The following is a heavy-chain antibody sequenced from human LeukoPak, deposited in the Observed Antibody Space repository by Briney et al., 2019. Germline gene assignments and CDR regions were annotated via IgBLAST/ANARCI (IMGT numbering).Heavy chain of an antibody. CDR1: GGSISTYY. CDR3: ARRSSGYYGRNI. V-gene: IGHV4-59*08. D-gene: IGHD3-22*01. J-gene: IGHJ3*02. Sequence: SETLSLTCTVSGGSISTYYWSWIRQPPGKGLEWIGYIYYTGSTNYSPSLKSRVTMSVDTSKNQFSLKLSSVTAADTAVYYCARRSSGYYGRNIWGQGTMVTVSS. CDR2: IYYTGST.